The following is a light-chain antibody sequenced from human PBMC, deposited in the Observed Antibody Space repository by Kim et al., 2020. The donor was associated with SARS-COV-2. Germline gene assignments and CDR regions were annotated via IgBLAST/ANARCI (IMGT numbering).Light chain of an antibody. Sequence: SVSPGQTAGITCSGDKLWDKYACWYQQKPGHSPVLVIYQDSKRPSGSPERFSGSNSGNTATLTISGTQAMDEADYYCQAWDSSTAVFGGGTQLTVL. CDR2: QDS. CDR3: QAWDSSTAV. V-gene: IGLV3-1*01. CDR1: KLWDKY. J-gene: IGLJ2*01.